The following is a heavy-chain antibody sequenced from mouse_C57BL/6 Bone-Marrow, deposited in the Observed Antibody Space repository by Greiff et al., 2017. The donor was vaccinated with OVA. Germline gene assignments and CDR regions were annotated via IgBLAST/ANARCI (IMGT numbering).Heavy chain of an antibody. CDR3: ARHYDYDEGWD. J-gene: IGHJ3*01. D-gene: IGHD2-4*01. CDR2: IYPRDGST. Sequence: LQESGPELVKPGASVKLSCKASGYTFTSYDINWVKQRPGQGLEWIGWIYPRDGSTKYNEKFKGKATLTVDTSSSTAYMELHSLTSEDSAVYFCARHYDYDEGWDWGQGTLVTVSA. CDR1: GYTFTSYD. V-gene: IGHV1-85*01.